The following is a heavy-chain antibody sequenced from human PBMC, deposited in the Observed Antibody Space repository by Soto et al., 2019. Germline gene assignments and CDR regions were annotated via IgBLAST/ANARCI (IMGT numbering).Heavy chain of an antibody. Sequence: SETLSLTCTVSGGSISSYYWSWTRQPAGKGLEWIGRIYTSGSTNYNPSLKSRVTMSVDTSKNQFSLKLSSVTAADTAVYYCARDGGYRSPSGWFDPWGQGTLVTVSS. CDR1: GGSISSYY. V-gene: IGHV4-4*07. D-gene: IGHD6-6*01. CDR3: ARDGGYRSPSGWFDP. J-gene: IGHJ5*02. CDR2: IYTSGST.